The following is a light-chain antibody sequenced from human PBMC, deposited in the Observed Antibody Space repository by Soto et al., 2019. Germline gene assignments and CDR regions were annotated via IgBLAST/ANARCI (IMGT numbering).Light chain of an antibody. CDR1: QGISSY. CDR2: AAS. CDR3: QQLNSYPLT. V-gene: IGKV1-9*01. J-gene: IGKJ4*01. Sequence: IQLTQSPSSLSASVGDRVTITCRASQGISSYLAWYQQKPGKAPKLLIYAASTLQSGVLSRFSGSGSGTDFTLTIISLQPEDFATYYCQQLNSYPLTFGGGTKVDIK.